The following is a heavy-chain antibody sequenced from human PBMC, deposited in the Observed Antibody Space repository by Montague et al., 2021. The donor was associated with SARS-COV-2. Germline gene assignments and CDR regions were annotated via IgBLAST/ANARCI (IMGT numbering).Heavy chain of an antibody. V-gene: IGHV4-39*07. CDR1: GGSISSSSYY. CDR3: ARDGSLSFDVWIGPRTYYYGLDV. J-gene: IGHJ6*02. Sequence: SETLSLTCTVSGGSISSSSYYWGWIRQPPGKGLEWIGSIYYSGSTYYNPSLKSRVTISVDTSKNQFSLKLSSVTAADTAVYYCARDGSLSFDVWIGPRTYYYGLDVWGQGTTVTVSS. CDR2: IYYSGST. D-gene: IGHD3-3*01.